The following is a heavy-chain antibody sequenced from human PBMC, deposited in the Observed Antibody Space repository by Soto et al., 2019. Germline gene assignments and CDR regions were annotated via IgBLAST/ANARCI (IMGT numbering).Heavy chain of an antibody. V-gene: IGHV1-69*06. CDR3: ARVYYYDSSGYQASAFDI. J-gene: IGHJ3*02. D-gene: IGHD3-22*01. Sequence: QVQLVQSGAEVKKPGSSVKVSCKASGGTFSSYAISWVRQAPGQGPEWMGGIIPIFGTANYAQKFQGRVTSTADKSTSTAYMELSSLRSEDTAVYYCARVYYYDSSGYQASAFDIWGQGTMVTVSS. CDR2: IIPIFGTA. CDR1: GGTFSSYA.